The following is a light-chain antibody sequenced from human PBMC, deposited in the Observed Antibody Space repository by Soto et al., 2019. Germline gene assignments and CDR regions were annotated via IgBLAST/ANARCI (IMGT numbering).Light chain of an antibody. CDR2: DAS. V-gene: IGKV3-11*01. Sequence: EIVMTQSPATLSVSPGERATLSCRASQSLSTNLAWYQQKPGQAPRLLIYDASNRATGIPARFSGSGSGTDITLTISSLEPEDFAVYYCQQRSNPITFGQGTRLEIK. CDR3: QQRSNPIT. CDR1: QSLSTN. J-gene: IGKJ5*01.